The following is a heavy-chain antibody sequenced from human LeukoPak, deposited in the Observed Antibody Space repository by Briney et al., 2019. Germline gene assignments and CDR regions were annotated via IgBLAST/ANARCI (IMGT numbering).Heavy chain of an antibody. D-gene: IGHD6-19*01. CDR3: ARVGGDSSDSSFLHLLH. V-gene: IGHV3-30-3*01. J-gene: IGHJ1*01. Sequence: GGSLRLSCAASGFTFSIYALHWVRQAPGKWLEWVAVIASDGTKNYHATSVKGRLTISRDNSKNTLYLQMNSLRDEDTAVYYCARVGGDSSDSSFLHLLHWGPGTLVTVSS. CDR1: GFTFSIYA. CDR2: IASDGTKN.